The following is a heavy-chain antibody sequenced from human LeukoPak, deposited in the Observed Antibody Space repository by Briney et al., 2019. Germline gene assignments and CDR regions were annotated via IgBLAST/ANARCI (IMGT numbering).Heavy chain of an antibody. D-gene: IGHD5-24*01. CDR1: GYTFTSYA. J-gene: IGHJ3*02. CDR2: INTNTGNP. Sequence: ASVKVSCKASGYTFTSYAMNWVRQAPGQGLEWVGWINTNTGNPTYAQGFTGRFVFSLDTSVSTAYLQISSLKAEDTAVYYCARDWEMATFLVAFDIWGQGTMVTVPS. CDR3: ARDWEMATFLVAFDI. V-gene: IGHV7-4-1*02.